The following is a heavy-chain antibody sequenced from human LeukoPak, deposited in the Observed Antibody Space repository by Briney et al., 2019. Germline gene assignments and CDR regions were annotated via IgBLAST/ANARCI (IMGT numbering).Heavy chain of an antibody. V-gene: IGHV1-69*01. CDR3: AREDAAMVPYYFDY. CDR2: IIPIFGTA. CDR1: GGPFSSYA. Sequence: GSSVKFSXKASGGPFSSYAISWVRQAPGQGLEWMGGIIPIFGTANYAQKFQGRVTITADESTSTAYMELSSLRSEDTAVYYCAREDAAMVPYYFDYWGQGTLVTVSS. J-gene: IGHJ4*02. D-gene: IGHD5-18*01.